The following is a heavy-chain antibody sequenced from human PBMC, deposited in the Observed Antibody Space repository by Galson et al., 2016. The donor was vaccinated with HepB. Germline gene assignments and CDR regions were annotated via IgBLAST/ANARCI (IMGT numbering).Heavy chain of an antibody. CDR2: LSGSSDST. D-gene: IGHD3-3*02. J-gene: IGHJ4*02. Sequence: SLRLSCAASGFNFRNYAMSWVRQAPGKGLEWVSALSGSSDSTDYADSVKGRFTVSRDNSKDTLYLQMNSLRAEDTAVYFCAKDPHYGSGFSTWGYFDNWGQGTLVTVSS. CDR3: AKDPHYGSGFSTWGYFDN. V-gene: IGHV3-23*01. CDR1: GFNFRNYA.